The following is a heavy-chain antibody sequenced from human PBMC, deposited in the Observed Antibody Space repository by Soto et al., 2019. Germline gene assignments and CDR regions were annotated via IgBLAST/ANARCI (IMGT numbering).Heavy chain of an antibody. Sequence: ASVKVSCKASGYTFTNSGISWVRQAPGQGLEWMGWISTDNGNTNYAQHLQGRVSMTTDTSTSTAYMDLRSLRSDDTAVYYCARVGNPDFYGMDVWGQGTTVTSP. CDR1: GYTFTNSG. D-gene: IGHD3-3*01. V-gene: IGHV1-18*01. CDR3: ARVGNPDFYGMDV. J-gene: IGHJ6*02. CDR2: ISTDNGNT.